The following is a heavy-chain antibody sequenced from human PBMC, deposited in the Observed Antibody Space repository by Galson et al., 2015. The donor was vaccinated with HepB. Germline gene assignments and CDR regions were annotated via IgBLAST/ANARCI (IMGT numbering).Heavy chain of an antibody. Sequence: SLRLSCAASGFTFSTYCMSWVRQAPGKGLEWVAVITYDGSKKYYADSVKGRFTISRDNSKNTLYLQMNSLRADDTAVYYCAKDHGGWYREVRDYWGQGTLVTVYS. CDR3: AKDHGGWYREVRDY. D-gene: IGHD6-19*01. CDR1: GFTFSTYC. J-gene: IGHJ4*02. V-gene: IGHV3-30*18. CDR2: ITYDGSKK.